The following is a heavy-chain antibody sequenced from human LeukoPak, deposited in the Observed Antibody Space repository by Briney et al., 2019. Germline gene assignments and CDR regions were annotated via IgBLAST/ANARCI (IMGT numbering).Heavy chain of an antibody. CDR2: IKQDGSEK. V-gene: IGHV3-7*01. D-gene: IGHD2-2*01. Sequence: PGGSLRLSCAASGFTFSSYWMSWVRQAPGKGLEWVANIKQDGSEKYYVDSVKGRFTISRDNAKNSLYLQMNSLRAEDTAVYYCARGGPDCSSTSCYHWGQGTLVTVSS. CDR1: GFTFSSYW. CDR3: ARGGPDCSSTSCYH. J-gene: IGHJ4*02.